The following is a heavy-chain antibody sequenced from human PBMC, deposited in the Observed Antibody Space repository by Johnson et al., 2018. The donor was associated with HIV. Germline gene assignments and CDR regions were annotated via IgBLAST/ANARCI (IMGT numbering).Heavy chain of an antibody. Sequence: VQLVESGGGVVRPGRSLRLSCAASGFSFDDYGMSWVRQAPGKGLAWVSVINWNGGSTGYADSVKGRFTIPRDHAKHSLYLQMNSLRAEDTARYYCARGSRYTYDNDDAHLLHAFDIWGQGTMVTVSS. CDR2: INWNGGST. V-gene: IGHV3-20*04. J-gene: IGHJ3*02. CDR3: ARGSRYTYDNDDAHLLHAFDI. D-gene: IGHD3-22*01. CDR1: GFSFDDYG.